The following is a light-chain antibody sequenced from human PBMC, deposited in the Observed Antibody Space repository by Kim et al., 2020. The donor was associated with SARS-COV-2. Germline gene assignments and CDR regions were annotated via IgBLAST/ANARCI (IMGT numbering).Light chain of an antibody. CDR1: QSINTN. V-gene: IGKV3-15*01. Sequence: PGERATLSCRASQSINTNLVWYQQKPGQAPRSLIYDASTRATGVPPRFSGSGFGTEFTLTISSLQSEDSAIYYWQQYNNWFSITFGQGTRLEIK. CDR2: DAS. CDR3: QQYNNWFSIT. J-gene: IGKJ5*01.